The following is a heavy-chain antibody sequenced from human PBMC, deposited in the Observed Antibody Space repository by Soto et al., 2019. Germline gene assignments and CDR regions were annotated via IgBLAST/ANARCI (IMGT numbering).Heavy chain of an antibody. V-gene: IGHV4-30-4*01. J-gene: IGHJ4*02. Sequence: QVLLEESGPGLVKPSQTLSLTCTVSGGAVSSGYHYWSWIRHPPGKGLEWIGYVYYSGSTYYNPSLVSRVTISIDTSKNQFSLKLNPVTASDAAVYFCATESSGSSPLHFDFWGQGALVSVSS. CDR2: VYYSGST. CDR1: GGAVSSGYHY. D-gene: IGHD3-22*01. CDR3: ATESSGSSPLHFDF.